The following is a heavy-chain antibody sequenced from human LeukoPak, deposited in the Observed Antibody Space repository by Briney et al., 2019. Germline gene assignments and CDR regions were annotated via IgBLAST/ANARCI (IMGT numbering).Heavy chain of an antibody. Sequence: GESLKISYKASGYSFTSYWIAWVRQMPGKGLECMGTIYPDDSDTRYRPSFQGQVTISADKSITTAYLQWNSLKASDTAMYYCVTGGVREVVRRPYWGQGTLVTVSS. V-gene: IGHV5-51*01. CDR3: VTGGVREVVRRPY. CDR2: IYPDDSDT. CDR1: GYSFTSYW. J-gene: IGHJ4*02. D-gene: IGHD3-10*01.